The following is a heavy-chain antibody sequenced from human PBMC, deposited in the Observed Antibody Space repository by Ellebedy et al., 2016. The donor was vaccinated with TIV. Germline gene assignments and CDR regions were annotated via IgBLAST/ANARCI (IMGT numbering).Heavy chain of an antibody. CDR1: GGSIGSYY. CDR3: ARDTIYGEFDP. CDR2: VYYSGST. D-gene: IGHD3-10*01. J-gene: IGHJ5*02. V-gene: IGHV4-59*01. Sequence: MPGGSLRLSCTVSGGSIGSYYWSWIRQPPGKGLEWIGYVYYSGSTNYNPSLKSRVTMSVDTSKNPLALKLSSVTAADTAVYYCARDTIYGEFDPWGQGTLVTVSS.